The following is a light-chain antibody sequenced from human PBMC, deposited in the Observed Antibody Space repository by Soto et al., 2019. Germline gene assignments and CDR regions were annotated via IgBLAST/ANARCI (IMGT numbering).Light chain of an antibody. CDR1: SSDVGDNY. Sequence: QSVLTQPPSASGSPGQSVTISCTGTSSDVGDNYVSWYQQRLGKAPKLIIYEVSQRPSGVPDRFSGSKSGNTASLTVSGLQTGDEADYYCSAYAGSNNFVFGSGTKVTVL. V-gene: IGLV2-8*01. CDR3: SAYAGSNNFV. CDR2: EVS. J-gene: IGLJ1*01.